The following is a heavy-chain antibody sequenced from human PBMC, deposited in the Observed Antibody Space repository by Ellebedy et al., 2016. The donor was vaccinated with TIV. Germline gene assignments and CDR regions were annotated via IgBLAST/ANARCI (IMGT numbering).Heavy chain of an antibody. CDR3: ARDKVVPAAMWDAFDI. CDR1: GYTFTSYG. D-gene: IGHD2-2*01. V-gene: IGHV1-18*04. Sequence: ASVKVSCKASGYTFTSYGISWVRQAPGQGLEWMGWISAYNGNTNYAQKLQGRVTMTTDTSTSTAYMELRSLRSDDTAVYYCARDKVVPAAMWDAFDIWGQGTMVTVSS. CDR2: ISAYNGNT. J-gene: IGHJ3*02.